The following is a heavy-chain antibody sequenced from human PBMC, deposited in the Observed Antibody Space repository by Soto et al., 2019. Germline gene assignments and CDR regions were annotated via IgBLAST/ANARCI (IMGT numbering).Heavy chain of an antibody. CDR3: ARLPYDFRSGYYNLYYYYYMDV. CDR1: GGSISSGGYY. V-gene: IGHV4-31*03. Sequence: QVQLQESGPGLVKPSQTLSLTCTVSGGSISSGGYYWSWIRQHPGKGLEWIGYIYYSGSTYYNPSLKSRGTISVDTSKNQFSLKLSSVTAAATAVYYCARLPYDFRSGYYNLYYYYYMDVWGKGTTVTVSS. CDR2: IYYSGST. J-gene: IGHJ6*03. D-gene: IGHD3-3*01.